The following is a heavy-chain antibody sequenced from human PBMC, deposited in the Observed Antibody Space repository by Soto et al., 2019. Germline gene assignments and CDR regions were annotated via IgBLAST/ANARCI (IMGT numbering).Heavy chain of an antibody. CDR3: GMDV. CDR2: ISTYNGNT. Sequence: QVQLVQSGGEVKKPGASVKVSCKASGYTFTSSGLSWVRQAPGQGLEWMGWISTYNGNTKYEQRFQDRVTMTIHTSTSTAYMELRSLRSDDTAIYYYGMDVWGQGTTVTVYS. J-gene: IGHJ6*02. CDR1: GYTFTSSG. V-gene: IGHV1-18*01.